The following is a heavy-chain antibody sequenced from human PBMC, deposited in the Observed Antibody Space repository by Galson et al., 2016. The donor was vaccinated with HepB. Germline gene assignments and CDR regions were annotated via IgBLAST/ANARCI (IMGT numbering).Heavy chain of an antibody. V-gene: IGHV1-69*13. CDR2: IIPRFGRT. Sequence: SVKVSCKASAATFSTHAITWVRQAPGQGLEWMGAIIPRFGRTNYAQKFQGRLTMTADESTTTVFMELSRLGPDGTAVFYCARGGNLFDSWGQGTLVTVSS. CDR3: ARGGNLFDS. CDR1: AATFSTHA. J-gene: IGHJ4*02. D-gene: IGHD4-23*01.